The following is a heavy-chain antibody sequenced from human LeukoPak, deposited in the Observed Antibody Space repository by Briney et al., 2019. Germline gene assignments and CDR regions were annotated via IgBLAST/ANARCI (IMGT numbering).Heavy chain of an antibody. CDR2: ISGSGGRT. CDR1: GFVFSSYA. Sequence: PGGSLRPSCAASGFVFSSYAMDWVRQAPGKGLEWVSGISGSGGRTHYADSVKGRFTILRDNSKNTLYLQMNSLRAEDTAVYYCAKEDGPQTWLVEGSFDYWSQGTLVTVSS. D-gene: IGHD6-19*01. CDR3: AKEDGPQTWLVEGSFDY. J-gene: IGHJ4*02. V-gene: IGHV3-23*01.